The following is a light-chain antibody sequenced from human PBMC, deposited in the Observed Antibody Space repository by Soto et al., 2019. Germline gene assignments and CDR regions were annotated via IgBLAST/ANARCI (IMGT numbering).Light chain of an antibody. V-gene: IGKV3-11*01. Sequence: EIVLTQSPATLSLSAGERATLSCRASQSVSPYLAWYQQKPGQAPRLLIYDASKRATGIPGRFSGSGSGTDFPLSISSLEPEDFAVYYCQQRSTWPLTFGGGTKVEIK. J-gene: IGKJ4*01. CDR2: DAS. CDR3: QQRSTWPLT. CDR1: QSVSPY.